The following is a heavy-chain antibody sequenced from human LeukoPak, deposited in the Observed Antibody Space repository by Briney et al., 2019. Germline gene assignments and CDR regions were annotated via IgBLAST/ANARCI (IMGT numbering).Heavy chain of an antibody. V-gene: IGHV5-51*01. CDR1: GDRFTSYW. J-gene: IGHJ5*02. D-gene: IGHD1-20*01. CDR3: ARSGGLYNSFDP. CDR2: IFPGDSDT. Sequence: GESLKISCKGYGDRFTSYWVAWVRQMPGKGLEWMGIIFPGDSDTRYSPSIQGQVTISADKSISTTYLQWSSLRASDTAIYYCARSGGLYNSFDPWGQGTMVTVSS.